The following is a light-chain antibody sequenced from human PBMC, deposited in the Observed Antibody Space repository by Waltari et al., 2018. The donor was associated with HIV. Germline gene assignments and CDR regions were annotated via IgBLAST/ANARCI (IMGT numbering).Light chain of an antibody. J-gene: IGKJ3*01. Sequence: DIQLTQSPSFLSASVGDRVTITCRASQDLNSYLAWYQQKVGQAPKLLIYGASTLQTGVPSRFSGRGSGTEYTLTIKSLQPDDFATYYCQQLNSFPLFIFGPGTKVDVK. CDR2: GAS. CDR3: QQLNSFPLFI. V-gene: IGKV1-9*01. CDR1: QDLNSY.